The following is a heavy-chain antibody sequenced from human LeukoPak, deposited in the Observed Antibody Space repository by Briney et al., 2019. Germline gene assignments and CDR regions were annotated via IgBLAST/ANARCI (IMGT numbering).Heavy chain of an antibody. Sequence: GGSLRLSCAAYGFIFSTHAMHWVRQAPGKGLEWVAILSSDGSTKYYADSVRGRFTISRDNSRKTVYLQMNSLRPEDTAVYYCARAGDSSGSPNYYYYGKDVWGQGTTVTVSS. V-gene: IGHV3-30-3*01. CDR3: ARAGDSSGSPNYYYYGKDV. D-gene: IGHD6-19*01. J-gene: IGHJ6*02. CDR2: LSSDGSTK. CDR1: GFIFSTHA.